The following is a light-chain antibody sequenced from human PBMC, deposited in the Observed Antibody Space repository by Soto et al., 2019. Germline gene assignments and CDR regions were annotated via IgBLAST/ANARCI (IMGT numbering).Light chain of an antibody. CDR2: GAS. CDR3: QQYDSSPFT. V-gene: IGKV3-20*01. Sequence: EIVLTQSPGTLSLSPGERATLSCRASQSVSTNYLAWYQQKLGQAPRLLIFGASGRATGIPDRFSGSGSGTDFTLTIIRLEPEDFAVYYCQQYDSSPFTFGPGTKVDIK. J-gene: IGKJ3*01. CDR1: QSVSTNY.